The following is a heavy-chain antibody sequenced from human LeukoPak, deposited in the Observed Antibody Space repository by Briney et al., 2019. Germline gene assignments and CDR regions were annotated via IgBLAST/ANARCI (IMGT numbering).Heavy chain of an antibody. CDR2: IKHSGST. CDR3: ARGRKYTSGYRVTELGSGYSDY. Sequence: SETLSLTCAVYGGSFSGYYWSWIRQPPGKGLEWIGEIKHSGSTNYNPSLKSRVTISLDTSKNQFSLNLNSLTAADTAVYYCARGRKYTSGYRVTELGSGYSDYWGQGTLVTVSS. V-gene: IGHV4-34*01. J-gene: IGHJ4*02. CDR1: GGSFSGYY. D-gene: IGHD5-18*01.